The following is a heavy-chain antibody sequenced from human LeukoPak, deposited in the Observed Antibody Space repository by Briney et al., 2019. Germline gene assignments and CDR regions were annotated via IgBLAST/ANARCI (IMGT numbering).Heavy chain of an antibody. D-gene: IGHD4-17*01. CDR3: ASRRSTVTTNY. J-gene: IGHJ4*02. Sequence: GGSLRLSCAASGFTFSSYAMHWVRQAPGKGLEWVAVISYDGSNKYYADSVRGRFTISRDNSKNTLYLQMNSLRAEDTAVYYCASRRSTVTTNYWGQGTLVTVSS. CDR2: ISYDGSNK. CDR1: GFTFSSYA. V-gene: IGHV3-30-3*01.